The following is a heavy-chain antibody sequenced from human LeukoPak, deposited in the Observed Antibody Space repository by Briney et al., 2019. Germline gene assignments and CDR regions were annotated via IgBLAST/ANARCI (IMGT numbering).Heavy chain of an antibody. Sequence: ASVKVSCKASGYTFTGYYMHWVRQAPGQGLEWMGRINPNSGGTNYAQKFQGRVTMTRDTSISTAYMELSRLRSDDTAVYYRARGVRGSFQPLVYWGQGTLVTVSS. CDR1: GYTFTGYY. CDR3: ARGVRGSFQPLVY. CDR2: INPNSGGT. J-gene: IGHJ4*02. V-gene: IGHV1-2*06. D-gene: IGHD1-26*01.